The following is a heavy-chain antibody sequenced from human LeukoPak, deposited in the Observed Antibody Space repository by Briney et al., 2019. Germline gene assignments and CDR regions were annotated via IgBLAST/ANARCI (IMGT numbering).Heavy chain of an antibody. Sequence: GGSLRLSCAASGFTFSSYSMNWVRQAPGKGLEWVSSISSSSSYIYYADSVKGRFTISRDNAKNSLYLQMNSLRAEDTAVYYCARDRQYYDILTGRTPPTDKYGMGVWGQGTTVTVSS. J-gene: IGHJ6*02. V-gene: IGHV3-21*01. CDR2: ISSSSSYI. D-gene: IGHD3-9*01. CDR3: ARDRQYYDILTGRTPPTDKYGMGV. CDR1: GFTFSSYS.